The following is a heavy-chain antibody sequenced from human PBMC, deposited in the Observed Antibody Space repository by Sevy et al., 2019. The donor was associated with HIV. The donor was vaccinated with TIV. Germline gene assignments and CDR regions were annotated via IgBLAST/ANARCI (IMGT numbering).Heavy chain of an antibody. CDR1: GFTFSSYP. V-gene: IGHV3-64D*06. J-gene: IGHJ4*02. CDR3: VTRGGLVGATDFDY. D-gene: IGHD1-26*01. Sequence: GGSLRLSCSASGFTFSSYPMYWVRQAPGKGLEYVSLISGNGGSTYYADSVKGRFTISRDNFKKTLYLQMSSLRAEDTAVYYCVTRGGLVGATDFDYWGQGTRVTVSS. CDR2: ISGNGGST.